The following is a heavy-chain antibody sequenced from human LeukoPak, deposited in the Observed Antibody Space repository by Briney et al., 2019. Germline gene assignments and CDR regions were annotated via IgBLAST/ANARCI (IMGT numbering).Heavy chain of an antibody. CDR1: GFTFSSYE. Sequence: GGSLRLSCAASGFTFSSYEMNWVRQAPGKGLEWVSYISSSGSTIYYADSVKGRFTISRDNAKNSLYLQMNSLRADDTAVYYCAKGNTITPDYWGQGTLVTVSS. V-gene: IGHV3-48*03. CDR3: AKGNTITPDY. D-gene: IGHD1-14*01. J-gene: IGHJ4*02. CDR2: ISSSGSTI.